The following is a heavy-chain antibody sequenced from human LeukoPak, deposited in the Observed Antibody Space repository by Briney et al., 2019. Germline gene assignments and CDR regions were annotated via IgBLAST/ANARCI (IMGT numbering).Heavy chain of an antibody. V-gene: IGHV4-34*01. D-gene: IGHD6-13*01. CDR2: INHSGSS. CDR3: ARSGTYQHSSSYDY. Sequence: SETLSLTCAVYGESFKDYYWNWIRQPPGKGLEWIGEINHSGSSNYNPSLKSRVTISVDTSKNQFSLKLSSVTAADTAVYYCARSGTYQHSSSYDYWGQGTLVTVSS. CDR1: GESFKDYY. J-gene: IGHJ4*02.